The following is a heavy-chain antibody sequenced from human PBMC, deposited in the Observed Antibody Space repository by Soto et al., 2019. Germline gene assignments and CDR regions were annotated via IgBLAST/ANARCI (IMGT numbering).Heavy chain of an antibody. CDR2: INSDGSRT. CDR1: GFTFSSYW. Sequence: EVQLVESGGGLVQPGGSLRLSCAASGFTFSSYWIQWVRQGPGKGLVWVSRINSDGSRTSYADSVKGRFTISRDNAKNTLYLQMNSLRAEDTAVYYCAVAVAGPTAIGYWGQGTLVTVSS. D-gene: IGHD6-19*01. V-gene: IGHV3-74*01. CDR3: AVAVAGPTAIGY. J-gene: IGHJ4*02.